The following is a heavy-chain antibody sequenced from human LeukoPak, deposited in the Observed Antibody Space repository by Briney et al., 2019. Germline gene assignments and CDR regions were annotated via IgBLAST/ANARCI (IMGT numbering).Heavy chain of an antibody. CDR2: IYYSGST. V-gene: IGHV4-39*07. D-gene: IGHD5-12*01. J-gene: IGHJ4*02. Sequence: SETLSLTCTVSGGSISSSSYYWGWIRQPPGKGLEWIGSIYYSGSTYYNPSLKSRVTISVDTSKNQFSLKLSSVTAADTAVYYCARLVSGYDPVRYFDYWGQGTLVTVSS. CDR1: GGSISSSSYY. CDR3: ARLVSGYDPVRYFDY.